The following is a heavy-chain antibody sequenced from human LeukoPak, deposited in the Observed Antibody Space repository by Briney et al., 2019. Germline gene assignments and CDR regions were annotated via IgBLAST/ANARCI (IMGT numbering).Heavy chain of an antibody. CDR1: GFTFSSYA. CDR3: AKDPGYSSGWFDY. J-gene: IGHJ4*02. V-gene: IGHV3-23*01. Sequence: GALRLSRAASGFTFSSYAMSWVRQAPGKGLEWVSAISGSGGSTYYADSVKGRFTISRDNSKNTLYLQMNSLRAKDTAVYYCAKDPGYSSGWFDYWGQGTLVTVSS. D-gene: IGHD6-19*01. CDR2: ISGSGGST.